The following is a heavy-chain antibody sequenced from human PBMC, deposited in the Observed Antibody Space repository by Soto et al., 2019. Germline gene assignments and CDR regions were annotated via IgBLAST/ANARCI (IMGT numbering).Heavy chain of an antibody. CDR1: GFTFSSYS. V-gene: IGHV3-21*01. D-gene: IGHD3-22*01. CDR2: ISSSSTYI. CDR3: ARDSYYDANYYGMDV. Sequence: GGSLRLSCAASGFTFSSYSMNWVPQAPGKGLEWVSSISSSSTYIYYADSVKGRFTISRDNAKNSLYLQMNSLRAEDTAVYYCARDSYYDANYYGMDVWGQGTTVTVSS. J-gene: IGHJ6*02.